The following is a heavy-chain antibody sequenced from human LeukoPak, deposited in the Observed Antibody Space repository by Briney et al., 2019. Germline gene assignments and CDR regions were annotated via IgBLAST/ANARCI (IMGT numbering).Heavy chain of an antibody. D-gene: IGHD1-1*01. CDR1: GGSTSSYY. J-gene: IGHJ4*02. V-gene: IGHV4-59*01. Sequence: SETLSLTCTVSGGSTSSYYWSWIRQPPGKGLEWIGYIYYSGSTNYNPSLKSRVTISVDTSKNQFSLKLSSVTAADTAVYYCARQRGTYYFDYWGQGTLVTVSS. CDR2: IYYSGST. CDR3: ARQRGTYYFDY.